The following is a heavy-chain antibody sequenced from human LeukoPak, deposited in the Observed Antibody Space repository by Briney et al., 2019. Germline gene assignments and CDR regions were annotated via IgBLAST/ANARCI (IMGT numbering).Heavy chain of an antibody. J-gene: IGHJ3*02. Sequence: GASVKVSCKASGYTFTSYYMHWVRQAPGQGLEWMGIINPSGGSTSYAQKFQGRVTMTRDTSTSTVYMELSSLRSEDTAVYYCARVFGSMIVVVRARGAFDIWGQGTMVTVSS. CDR3: ARVFGSMIVVVRARGAFDI. CDR2: INPSGGST. V-gene: IGHV1-46*01. D-gene: IGHD3-22*01. CDR1: GYTFTSYY.